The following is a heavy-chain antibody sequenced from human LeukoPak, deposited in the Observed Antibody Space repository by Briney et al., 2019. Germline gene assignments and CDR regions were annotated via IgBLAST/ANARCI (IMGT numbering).Heavy chain of an antibody. V-gene: IGHV3-30*03. CDR3: AREFRNYDSSGYYPYFDY. D-gene: IGHD3-22*01. CDR1: GFTFSYYG. Sequence: PGRSLRLSCAASGFTFSYYGLHWVRQGPGKGLEWVAVISYDGSNKYYADSVKGRFTISRDNSKNTLYLQMNSLRAEDTAVYYCAREFRNYDSSGYYPYFDYWGQGTLVTVSS. J-gene: IGHJ4*02. CDR2: ISYDGSNK.